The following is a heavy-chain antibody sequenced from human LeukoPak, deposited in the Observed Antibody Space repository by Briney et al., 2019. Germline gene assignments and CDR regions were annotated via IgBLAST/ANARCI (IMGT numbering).Heavy chain of an antibody. D-gene: IGHD4-17*01. Sequence: PGGSLRLSCAGSGFNVSNYYMSWVRQAPGKGLEWVSLIRDSGETFYADSVKGRFTISRDNSKNTMYLQMSRLRVEDTAVYFCARDRAVTQDWVEFDPWGQGTLVTVSS. CDR1: GFNVSNYY. V-gene: IGHV3-66*03. CDR2: IRDSGET. CDR3: ARDRAVTQDWVEFDP. J-gene: IGHJ5*02.